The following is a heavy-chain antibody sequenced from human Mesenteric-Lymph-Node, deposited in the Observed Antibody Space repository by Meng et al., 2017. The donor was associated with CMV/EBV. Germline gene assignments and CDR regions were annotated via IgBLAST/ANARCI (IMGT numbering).Heavy chain of an antibody. D-gene: IGHD2-2*01. Sequence: GGSLRLSCATSGFTFSGSAMHWVRQAPGKGLEWVGRIRSKANNYATAYAASVKGRFTISRDDSKTTAYLQMNSLRAEDTAVYYCARDSGLDCSSTSCYPIWGQGTLVTVSS. CDR2: IRSKANNYAT. CDR3: ARDSGLDCSSTSCYPI. V-gene: IGHV3-73*01. J-gene: IGHJ4*02. CDR1: GFTFSGSA.